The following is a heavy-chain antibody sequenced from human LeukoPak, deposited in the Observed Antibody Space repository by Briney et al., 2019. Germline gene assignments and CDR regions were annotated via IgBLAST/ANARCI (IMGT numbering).Heavy chain of an antibody. J-gene: IGHJ4*02. CDR3: ARSRRVVTSSAGYFDY. CDR2: LYWDDDK. V-gene: IGHV2-5*02. D-gene: IGHD2-21*02. CDR1: GFSLTTSGVG. Sequence: SGPTLVKPTQALTLTCTISGFSLTTSGVGVGWIRQPPGKALAWLALLYWDDDKRYSPSLKSRLIITKDTSKNQVVLTMTNMDPVDTATCYCARSRRVVTSSAGYFDYWGQGTLVTVSS.